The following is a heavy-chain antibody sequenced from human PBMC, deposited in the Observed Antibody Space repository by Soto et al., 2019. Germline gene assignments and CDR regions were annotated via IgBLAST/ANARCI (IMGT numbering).Heavy chain of an antibody. CDR3: AREQGVRPGGGGTEPLDI. J-gene: IGHJ3*02. Sequence: QVQLVQSGAEVKKPGASVKISCEASGYSFTSQYVHWVRQAPGQGLEWMGIINPNGGSTTYAQKFRGRVPMARETPTGTVHRERSSLTSGDPAVFYCAREQGVRPGGGGTEPLDIWGQGTMVTVAS. CDR2: INPNGGST. V-gene: IGHV1-46*03. D-gene: IGHD3-16*01. CDR1: GYSFTSQY.